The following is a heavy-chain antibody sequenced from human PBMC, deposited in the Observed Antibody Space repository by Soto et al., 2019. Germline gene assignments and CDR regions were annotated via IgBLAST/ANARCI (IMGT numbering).Heavy chain of an antibody. CDR3: GKRSLLVAPN. Sequence: ETRSLTSTFSCRNFSLHYDCLYLAWIRQPPGKGLEWIGSIDNGGNTYYNPPLKSRVIISADTSKNQFSLSLNSVTAADTAVYYCGKRSLLVAPNWGPGIMVKVS. V-gene: IGHV4-39*01. J-gene: IGHJ1*01. D-gene: IGHD2-21*01. CDR2: IDNGGNT. CDR1: CRNFSLHYDCLY.